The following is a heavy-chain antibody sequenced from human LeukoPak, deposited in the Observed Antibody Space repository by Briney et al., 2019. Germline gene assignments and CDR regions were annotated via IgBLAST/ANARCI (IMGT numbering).Heavy chain of an antibody. V-gene: IGHV3-21*04. D-gene: IGHD3-22*01. CDR3: ARESDSTGRRGRQDL. CDR2: ISSSSSYI. J-gene: IGHJ5*02. CDR1: GLIFSSYS. Sequence: GGSLRLSCAASGLIFSSYSMNWVRQAPGKGLEWVSSISSSSSYIYYADSVKGRFTISRDNAKNSLYLQMNSLRVEDTALYYCARESDSTGRRGRQDLWGQGTLVSVSS.